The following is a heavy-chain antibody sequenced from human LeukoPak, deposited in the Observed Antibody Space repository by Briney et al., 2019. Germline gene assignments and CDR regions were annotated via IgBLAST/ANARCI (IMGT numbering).Heavy chain of an antibody. CDR1: GFTFSSYW. J-gene: IGHJ4*02. CDR3: ARAAYYRFDY. D-gene: IGHD1-26*01. V-gene: IGHV3-74*01. CDR2: INSDGSTI. Sequence: GGSLRLSCAASGFTFSSYWVHWVRQAPGKGLEWVARINSDGSTINHADSVRGRFTISRDNAENTLYLQMSSLRAEDTAIYFCARAAYYRFDYWGQGALVTVSS.